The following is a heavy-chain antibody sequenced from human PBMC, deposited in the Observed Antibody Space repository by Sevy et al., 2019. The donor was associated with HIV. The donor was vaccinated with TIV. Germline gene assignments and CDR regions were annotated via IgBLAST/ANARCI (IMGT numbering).Heavy chain of an antibody. D-gene: IGHD7-27*01. CDR2: IIPIFGTP. CDR1: GDTFSTYG. V-gene: IGHV1-69*13. CDR3: AREGGVATTGDYDAFDI. J-gene: IGHJ3*02. Sequence: ASVKVSCKASGDTFSTYGLSWVRQAPGQGLEWMGGIIPIFGTPNYAQKFQGRVTITADESASTAYMELSSLRSEDTALYYCAREGGVATTGDYDAFDIWGHGTLVTVSS.